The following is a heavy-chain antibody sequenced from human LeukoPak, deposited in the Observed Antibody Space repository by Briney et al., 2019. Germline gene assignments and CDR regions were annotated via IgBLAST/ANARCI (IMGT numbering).Heavy chain of an antibody. CDR2: INHSGST. V-gene: IGHV4-34*01. D-gene: IGHD2-15*01. J-gene: IGHJ4*02. CDR1: GGSFSGYY. Sequence: PSETLSLTCAVYGGSFSGYYWSWIRQPPGKGLEWIGEINHSGSTNYNPSLKSRVTISVDTSKNQFSLKLSSVTAADTAVYYCARTRRYCSGGSCYGNDYWGQGTLVTVSS. CDR3: ARTRRYCSGGSCYGNDY.